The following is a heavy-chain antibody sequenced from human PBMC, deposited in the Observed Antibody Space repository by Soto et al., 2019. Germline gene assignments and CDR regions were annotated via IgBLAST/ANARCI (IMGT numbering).Heavy chain of an antibody. V-gene: IGHV1-2*04. CDR1: GYTFTGYY. CDR2: INPNSGGT. J-gene: IGHJ6*02. Sequence: ASVKVSCKASGYTFTGYYMHWVRQAPGQGLEWMGWINPNSGGTNYAQKFQGWVTMTRDTSISTAYMELSRLRSDDTAVYYCARSRKDYCSSTSCYGGDGMDAWGQGTRVTVSS. CDR3: ARSRKDYCSSTSCYGGDGMDA. D-gene: IGHD2-2*01.